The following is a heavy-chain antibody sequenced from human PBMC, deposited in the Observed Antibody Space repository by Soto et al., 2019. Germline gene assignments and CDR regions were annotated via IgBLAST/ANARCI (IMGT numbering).Heavy chain of an antibody. CDR3: ARKMDYDILAGYYVPDAFDI. CDR1: GGTFSSYA. V-gene: IGHV1-69*13. CDR2: IIPIFGTA. J-gene: IGHJ3*02. D-gene: IGHD3-9*01. Sequence: ASVKVSCKASGGTFSSYAISWVRQAPGQGLECMGGIIPIFGTANYAQKFQGRVTITADESTSTAYMELSSLRSEDTAVYYCARKMDYDILAGYYVPDAFDIWGQGTMVTVSS.